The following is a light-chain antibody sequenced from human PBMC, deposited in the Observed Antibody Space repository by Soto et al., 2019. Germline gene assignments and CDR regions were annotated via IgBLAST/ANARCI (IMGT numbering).Light chain of an antibody. Sequence: LVMTHSPASLSVSPGEGATLSCRASQSVSNNLAWYQQKPGQAPRLLIYGASTRATGIPARFSGSGSGTDFTLTISSLQSEDFAVYYCQQYNNWPRGTLGQGTKVDIK. CDR1: QSVSNN. J-gene: IGKJ1*01. CDR2: GAS. CDR3: QQYNNWPRGT. V-gene: IGKV3-15*01.